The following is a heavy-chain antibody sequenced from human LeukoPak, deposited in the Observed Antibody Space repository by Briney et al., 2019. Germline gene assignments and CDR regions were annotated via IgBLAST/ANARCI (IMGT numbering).Heavy chain of an antibody. Sequence: GGSLRLSCAASGFTCSSYSMNWVRQAPGTGLVWVSYISSSSSTIYYAYSVKGRFTISRDNAKNSLYLQMNSLRDEDTAVYYCARDTDRYYDSSGYGMDVWGQGTTVTVSS. J-gene: IGHJ6*02. CDR2: ISSSSSTI. CDR3: ARDTDRYYDSSGYGMDV. V-gene: IGHV3-48*02. D-gene: IGHD3-22*01. CDR1: GFTCSSYS.